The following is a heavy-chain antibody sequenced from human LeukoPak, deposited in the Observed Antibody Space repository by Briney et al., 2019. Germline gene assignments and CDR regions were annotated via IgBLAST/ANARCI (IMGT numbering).Heavy chain of an antibody. CDR1: GGSISSYY. CDR2: IYYSGST. Sequence: SETLSLTCTVSGGSISSYYWSWIRQPPGKGLEWIGNIYYSGSTNYNPSLKSRVTISVDTSKNQFSLKLSSVTAADTAVYYCARGRAWLKGYYFDYWGQGTLVTVSS. J-gene: IGHJ4*02. CDR3: ARGRAWLKGYYFDY. D-gene: IGHD3-22*01. V-gene: IGHV4-59*12.